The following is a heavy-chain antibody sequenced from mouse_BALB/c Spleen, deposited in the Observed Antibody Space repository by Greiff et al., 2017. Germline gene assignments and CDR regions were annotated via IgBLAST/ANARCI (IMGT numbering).Heavy chain of an antibody. CDR2: INPSNGGT. D-gene: IGHD1-2*01. V-gene: IGHV1S81*02. CDR1: GYTFTSYY. Sequence: QVQLQQSGAELVKPGASVKLSCKASGYTFTSYYMYWVKQRPGQGLEWIGEINPSNGGTNFNEKFKSKATLTVDKSSSTAYMQLSSLTSVDSAVYFCARSPTAMAMDYWGQGTSVTVSS. J-gene: IGHJ4*01. CDR3: ARSPTAMAMDY.